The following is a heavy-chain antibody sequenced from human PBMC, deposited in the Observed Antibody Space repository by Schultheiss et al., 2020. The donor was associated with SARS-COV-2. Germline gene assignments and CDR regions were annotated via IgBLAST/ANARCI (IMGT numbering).Heavy chain of an antibody. CDR2: IYTSGST. CDR3: ARDPSYDYVWGNYWAFDI. CDR1: GDSISSSSHY. D-gene: IGHD3-16*01. J-gene: IGHJ3*02. V-gene: IGHV4-61*02. Sequence: SETLSLTCSVSGDSISSSSHYWSWIRQPAGKGLEWIGRIYTSGSTHYNPSLKSRVTISVDTSKNQFSLNLGSVTAADTAVYYCARDPSYDYVWGNYWAFDIWGRGTMVTVSS.